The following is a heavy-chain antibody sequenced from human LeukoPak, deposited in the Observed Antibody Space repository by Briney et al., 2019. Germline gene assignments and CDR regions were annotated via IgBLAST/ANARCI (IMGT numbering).Heavy chain of an antibody. CDR1: GFTFSSYG. D-gene: IGHD6-13*01. Sequence: GGSLRLSCAAPGFTFSSYGMHWVRQAPGKGLEWVAFIRYDGSNKYYADSVKGRFTISRDNSKNTLYLQMNSLRAEDTAVYYCAKGDSQQQLRNWFDPWGQGTLVTVSS. CDR2: IRYDGSNK. V-gene: IGHV3-30*02. CDR3: AKGDSQQQLRNWFDP. J-gene: IGHJ5*02.